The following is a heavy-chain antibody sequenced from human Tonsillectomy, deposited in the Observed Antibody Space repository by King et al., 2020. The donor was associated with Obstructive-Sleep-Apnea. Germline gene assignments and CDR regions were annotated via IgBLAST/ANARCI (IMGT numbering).Heavy chain of an antibody. J-gene: IGHJ5*02. CDR1: GFTFSSYA. CDR2: ISGSGGST. Sequence: VQLVESGGGLVQPGGSLRLSCAASGFTFSSYAMSWVRQAPGKGLEWVSAISGSGGSTYYAESVKGRFTISRDNSKNTLYLQMNSLRAEDTAVYYCAKDLPRGYYGSGSYYSETFDPWGQGTLVTVSS. D-gene: IGHD3-10*01. V-gene: IGHV3-23*04. CDR3: AKDLPRGYYGSGSYYSETFDP.